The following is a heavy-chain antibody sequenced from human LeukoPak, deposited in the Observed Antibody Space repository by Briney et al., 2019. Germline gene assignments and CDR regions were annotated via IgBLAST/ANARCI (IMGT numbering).Heavy chain of an antibody. CDR1: GGSFSGYY. J-gene: IGHJ6*02. CDR2: INHSGST. Sequence: PSETLSLTCAVYGGSFSGYYWSWIRQPPGKGLEWIGEINHSGSTNYNPSLKSRVTISVDTSKNQFSLKLSSVTAADTAVYYCAGGPPYSSSWPPYYYYGMDVWGQGTTVTVSS. CDR3: AGGPPYSSSWPPYYYYGMDV. D-gene: IGHD6-13*01. V-gene: IGHV4-34*01.